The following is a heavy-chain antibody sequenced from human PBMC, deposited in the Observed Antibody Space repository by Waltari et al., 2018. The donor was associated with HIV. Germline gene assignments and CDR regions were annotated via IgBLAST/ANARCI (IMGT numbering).Heavy chain of an antibody. J-gene: IGHJ3*02. D-gene: IGHD2-15*01. CDR1: GFTFSTYA. CDR3: ARGHTYYLGGTGFYYGRFDI. V-gene: IGHV3-30*15. Sequence: QVYLVESGLGVVQPGRSRRRSCTASGFTFSTYAMHRVRPAPGKRLAWVALISYDGDNQYYAASVRGPFTNSRDNSKNPLYLEMSSLRVDDTAVYYCARGHTYYLGGTGFYYGRFDIWGQGTFVTVSS. CDR2: ISYDGDNQ.